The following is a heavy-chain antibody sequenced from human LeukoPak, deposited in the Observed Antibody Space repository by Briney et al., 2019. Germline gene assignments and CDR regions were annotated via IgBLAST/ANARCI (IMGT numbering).Heavy chain of an antibody. CDR3: ARVGYGDYEVPYYYYYYYMDV. CDR2: LYTSGST. Sequence: SETLSLTCTVSGGPISSRSYYCGWIRQPPAKVLEWIGRLYTSGSTNYNPSLKSRVTISVDTSKNQFSLKLSSVTAADTAVYYCARVGYGDYEVPYYYYYYYMDVWGKGTTVTVSS. CDR1: GGPISSRSYY. J-gene: IGHJ6*03. D-gene: IGHD4-17*01. V-gene: IGHV4-39*07.